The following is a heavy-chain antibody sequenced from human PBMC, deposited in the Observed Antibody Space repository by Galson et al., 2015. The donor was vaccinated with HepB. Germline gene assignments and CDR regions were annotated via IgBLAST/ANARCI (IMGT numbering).Heavy chain of an antibody. CDR1: GFTFSSYT. CDR2: ISTDSSTI. D-gene: IGHD3-16*02. CDR3: AKDNQAGDYDYVWGSFRYASDY. V-gene: IGHV3-48*04. Sequence: SLRLSCAASGFTFSSYTMNWVRQAPGKGLEWLSYISTDSSTIYYADSVKGRFTVSRYNARNSLYLQMNSLRAEDTAVYYCAKDNQAGDYDYVWGSFRYASDYWGQGTLVTVSS. J-gene: IGHJ4*02.